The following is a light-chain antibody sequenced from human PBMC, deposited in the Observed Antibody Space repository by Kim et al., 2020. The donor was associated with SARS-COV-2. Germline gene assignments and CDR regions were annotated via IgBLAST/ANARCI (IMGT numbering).Light chain of an antibody. CDR1: ANDIGNYNY. CDR3: SSYTSTSSIL. CDR2: DIN. Sequence: GQSITISFTGSANDIGNYNYVSWHQHHPARAPNLRIYDINDRPSGVSDRFSGSKSGNTASLTIAGLQSEDEAFYYCSSYTSTSSILFGGGTQLTVL. V-gene: IGLV2-14*03. J-gene: IGLJ2*01.